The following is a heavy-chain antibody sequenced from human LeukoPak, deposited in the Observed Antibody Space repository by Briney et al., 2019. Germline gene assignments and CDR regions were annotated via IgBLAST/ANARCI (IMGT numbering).Heavy chain of an antibody. V-gene: IGHV3-15*01. CDR3: TTGHIVVVPAAVCPYFDY. CDR1: GFTFSNAW. J-gene: IGHJ4*02. D-gene: IGHD2-2*01. Sequence: GGSLRLSCAASGFTFSNAWMSWVRQAPGKGLEWVGRIKSKTDGGTTDYAAPVKGRFTISRDDSKNTLYLQMNSLKTEDTAVYYCTTGHIVVVPAAVCPYFDYWGQGTLVTVSS. CDR2: IKSKTDGGTT.